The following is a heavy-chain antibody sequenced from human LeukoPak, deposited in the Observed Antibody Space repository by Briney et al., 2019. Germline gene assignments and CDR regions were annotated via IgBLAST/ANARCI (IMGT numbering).Heavy chain of an antibody. CDR3: VRDLWGFDY. J-gene: IGHJ4*02. V-gene: IGHV3-64D*06. D-gene: IGHD1-26*01. Sequence: GGSLRLSCSASGFSFRTLAMHWVRQAPGRGLEYLAVIGGDDVTAYFADSVKGRFTVSRDISTNTLYLQITSLRPEDTAVYYCVRDLWGFDYGGQGTLVTVSS. CDR2: IGGDDVTA. CDR1: GFSFRTLA.